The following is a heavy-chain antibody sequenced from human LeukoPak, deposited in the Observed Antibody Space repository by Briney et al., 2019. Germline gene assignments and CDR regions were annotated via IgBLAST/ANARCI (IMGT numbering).Heavy chain of an antibody. CDR3: TTGEGIVVVPAAIPHYYGMDV. CDR2: ISGSGGST. Sequence: GGSLRLSCAASGFTFSSYAMSWVRQAPGKGLEWVSAISGSGGSTYYADSVKGRFTISRDDSKNTLYLQMNSLKTEDTAVYYCTTGEGIVVVPAAIPHYYGMDVWGKGTTVTVSS. V-gene: IGHV3-23*01. D-gene: IGHD2-2*01. J-gene: IGHJ6*04. CDR1: GFTFSSYA.